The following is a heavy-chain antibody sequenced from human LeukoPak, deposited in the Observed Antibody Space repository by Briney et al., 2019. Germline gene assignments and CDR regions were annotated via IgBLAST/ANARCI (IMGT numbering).Heavy chain of an antibody. J-gene: IGHJ4*02. CDR3: ARESYYDSSGPIDY. V-gene: IGHV3-74*01. CDR1: GFTFSSYW. CDR2: INSDGSST. D-gene: IGHD3-22*01. Sequence: GGSLRLSCAASGFTFSSYWMHWVRQAPGKGLVWVSRINSDGSSTSYADSVKGRFTISRDNAKNMLYLQMNSLRAEDTAVYYCARESYYDSSGPIDYWGQGTLVTVSS.